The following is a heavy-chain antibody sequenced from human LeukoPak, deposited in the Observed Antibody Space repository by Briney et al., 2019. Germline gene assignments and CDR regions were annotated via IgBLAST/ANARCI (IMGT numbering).Heavy chain of an antibody. CDR1: GGSISSGDYY. CDR2: IYYSGST. J-gene: IGHJ3*02. Sequence: SETLSLTCTVSGGSISSGDYYWSWIRQPPGKGLEWIGYIYYSGSTYYNPSLKSRVTISVDTSKNQFSLKLSSVTAADTAVYYCARDHERGYSYGQIWGQGTMVTVSS. D-gene: IGHD5-18*01. CDR3: ARDHERGYSYGQI. V-gene: IGHV4-30-4*01.